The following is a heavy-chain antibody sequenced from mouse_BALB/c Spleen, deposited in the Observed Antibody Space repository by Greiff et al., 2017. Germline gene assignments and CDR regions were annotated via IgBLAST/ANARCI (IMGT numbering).Heavy chain of an antibody. Sequence: EVKLMESGGGLVQPGGSLRLSCATSGFTFTAYYMSWVRQPPGKALEWLGFIRNKANGYTTEYSASVKGRFTISRDNSQSILYLQMNTLRAEDSATYYGARGFRYDDDWYFDVWGAGTTVTVSS. V-gene: IGHV7-3*02. CDR2: IRNKANGYTT. CDR1: GFTFTAYY. D-gene: IGHD2-14*01. CDR3: ARGFRYDDDWYFDV. J-gene: IGHJ1*01.